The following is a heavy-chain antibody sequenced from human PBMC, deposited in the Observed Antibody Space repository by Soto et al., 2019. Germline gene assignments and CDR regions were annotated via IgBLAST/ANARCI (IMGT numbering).Heavy chain of an antibody. J-gene: IGHJ6*02. V-gene: IGHV5-51*01. Sequence: GESLKISCKGSGYSFTSYWIGWVRQMPGKGLEWMGIIYPGGSDTRYSPSFQGQVTISADKSISTAYLQWSSLKASDTAMYYCARHRTTSSVNYYYYGMDVWGQGTTVTVSS. CDR1: GYSFTSYW. CDR3: ARHRTTSSVNYYYYGMDV. CDR2: IYPGGSDT. D-gene: IGHD4-17*01.